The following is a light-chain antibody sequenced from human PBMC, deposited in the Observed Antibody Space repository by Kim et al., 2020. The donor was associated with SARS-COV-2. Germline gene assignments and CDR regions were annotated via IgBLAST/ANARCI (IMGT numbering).Light chain of an antibody. CDR3: QSYDSSLSAVV. V-gene: IGLV1-40*01. J-gene: IGLJ2*01. CDR2: GNN. Sequence: QRVTISCAGSSSDIGAGYDVNWYQQLPGTAPKLLIYGNNNRPSGVPDRFAGSKSGTSASLAITGLHVEDEADYFCQSYDSSLSAVVFGGGTKLTVL. CDR1: SSDIGAGYD.